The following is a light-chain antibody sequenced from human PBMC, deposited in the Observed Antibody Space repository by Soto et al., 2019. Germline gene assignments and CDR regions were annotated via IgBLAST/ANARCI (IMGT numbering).Light chain of an antibody. V-gene: IGLV2-14*01. Sequence: QSVLAQPASVSGSPGQSTIISCTGTSSDVGGYNYVSWYQQHPGKAPKFLIYEVDNRASGASDRFSGSKSGNTASLTISGLQAEDEADYYCSSYTSSNTLVFGTGTKLTVL. J-gene: IGLJ1*01. CDR2: EVD. CDR1: SSDVGGYNY. CDR3: SSYTSSNTLV.